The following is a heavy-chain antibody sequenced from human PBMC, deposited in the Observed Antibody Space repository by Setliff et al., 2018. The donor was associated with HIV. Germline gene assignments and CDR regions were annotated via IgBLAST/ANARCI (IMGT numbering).Heavy chain of an antibody. Sequence: GASVKVSCKASGYTFTSYAIHWVRQAPGQSLEWMGWISAGYGNTKYSQKFQGRVTITRDASASTAYMELSSLRSEDTAVYYCARSPGDYLFDYWGQGILVTVSS. J-gene: IGHJ4*02. CDR1: GYTFTSYA. CDR3: ARSPGDYLFDY. CDR2: ISAGYGNT. V-gene: IGHV1-3*01. D-gene: IGHD4-17*01.